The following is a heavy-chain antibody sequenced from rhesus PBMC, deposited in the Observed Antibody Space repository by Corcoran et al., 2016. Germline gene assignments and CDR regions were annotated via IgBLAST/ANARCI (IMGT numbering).Heavy chain of an antibody. CDR2: IAGSGGTT. Sequence: QLQLQESGPGLVKPSETLSLTCAFSGGSISSHYWSWLRQPPGQGLEWIVRIAGSGGTTDYNPSLKSRVTSSTDTSKNQFSLKLSSVTAADTAVYYCARDHEYSNYVDYWGQGVLVTVSS. CDR1: GGSISSHY. V-gene: IGHV4-173*01. CDR3: ARDHEYSNYVDY. J-gene: IGHJ4*01. D-gene: IGHD4-23*01.